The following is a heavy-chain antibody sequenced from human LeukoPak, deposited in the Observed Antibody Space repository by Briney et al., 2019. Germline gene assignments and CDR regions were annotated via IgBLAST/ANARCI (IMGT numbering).Heavy chain of an antibody. V-gene: IGHV4-38-2*01. CDR1: GYSISSGYY. CDR3: ARGGSGWFEFDY. Sequence: SETLSLTCAVSGYSISSGYYWGWIRQPPGKGLEWIGRIYTSGSINYNPSLKSRVTISKDTSKNQFSLKLSSVTAADTAVYYCARGGSGWFEFDYWGQGTLVTVSS. D-gene: IGHD6-19*01. CDR2: IYTSGSI. J-gene: IGHJ4*02.